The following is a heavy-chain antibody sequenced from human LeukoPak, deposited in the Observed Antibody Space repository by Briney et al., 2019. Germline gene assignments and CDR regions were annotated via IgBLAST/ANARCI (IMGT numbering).Heavy chain of an antibody. J-gene: IGHJ4*02. V-gene: IGHV4-59*08. Sequence: SETLSLTCTVSGGSISSDYWSWIRQPPGKGLEWIGYIYYSGSTNYNPSLKSRVTISVDTSKNQFSLKLSSVTAADTAVYYCARAALRYFDWSPHFDYWGQGTLVTVSS. D-gene: IGHD3-9*01. CDR2: IYYSGST. CDR3: ARAALRYFDWSPHFDY. CDR1: GGSISSDY.